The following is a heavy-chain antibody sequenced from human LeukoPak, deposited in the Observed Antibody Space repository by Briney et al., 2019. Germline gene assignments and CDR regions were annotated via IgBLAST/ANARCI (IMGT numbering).Heavy chain of an antibody. Sequence: GGSLRLSCAASGFPFSSCAVHWVRQAPGKGLEWVAVISYDGSNKYYADSVKGRFTISRDNSKNTLYLQMSSLRADDTAVYYCAKDRRYIYGYIDYWGQGTLVTVSS. CDR3: AKDRRYIYGYIDY. V-gene: IGHV3-30*18. J-gene: IGHJ4*02. CDR2: ISYDGSNK. D-gene: IGHD5-18*01. CDR1: GFPFSSCA.